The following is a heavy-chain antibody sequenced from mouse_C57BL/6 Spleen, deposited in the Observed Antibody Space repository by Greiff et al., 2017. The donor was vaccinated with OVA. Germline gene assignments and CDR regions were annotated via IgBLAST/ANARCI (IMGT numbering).Heavy chain of an antibody. J-gene: IGHJ1*03. Sequence: VKLQESGADLARPGASVKMSCKASGYTFTSYTMHWVKQRPGQGLEWIGYINPSSGYTKYNQKFKDKATLTADKSSSTAYMQLSSLTSEDAAVYYGARSGYGSSLWYFDVWGTGTTVTVSS. V-gene: IGHV1-4*01. CDR1: GYTFTSYT. D-gene: IGHD1-1*01. CDR2: INPSSGYT. CDR3: ARSGYGSSLWYFDV.